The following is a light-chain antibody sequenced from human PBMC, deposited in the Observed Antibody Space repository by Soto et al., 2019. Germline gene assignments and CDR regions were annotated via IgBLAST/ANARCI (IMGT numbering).Light chain of an antibody. J-gene: IGLJ2*01. CDR3: AAWDDSLSGLVV. CDR2: RNN. CDR1: SSNIGSNY. V-gene: IGLV1-47*01. Sequence: QSVLTQPPSASGTPGQRVTISCSGSSSNIGSNYVYWYQQVPGTTPKVLIYRNNQRPSGVPDRFSGSKSGTSASLAISGLRSEDEADYYCAAWDDSLSGLVVFGGGTKLTVL.